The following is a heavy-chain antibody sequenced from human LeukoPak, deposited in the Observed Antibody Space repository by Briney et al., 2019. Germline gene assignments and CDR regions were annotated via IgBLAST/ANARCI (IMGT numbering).Heavy chain of an antibody. CDR1: GFTFSNAW. CDR3: ARSPGVVMPYYYYYMDV. J-gene: IGHJ6*03. D-gene: IGHD3-22*01. Sequence: GGSLRLSCAASGFTFSNAWMSWVRQAPGKGLEWVGRIKSKTDGGTTDYAAPVKGRFTISRDDSKNTLYLQMNSLRAEDTAVYYCARSPGVVMPYYYYYMDVWGKGTTVTISS. CDR2: IKSKTDGGTT. V-gene: IGHV3-15*01.